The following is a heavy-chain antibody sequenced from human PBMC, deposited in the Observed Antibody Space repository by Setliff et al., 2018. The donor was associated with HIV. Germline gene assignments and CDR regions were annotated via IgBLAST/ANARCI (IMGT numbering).Heavy chain of an antibody. CDR1: GYTFTSYI. J-gene: IGHJ4*02. D-gene: IGHD1-1*01. Sequence: AASVKVSCKASGYTFTSYILHWVRQAAGQGLEWVGRIAPSSGGIHYAQKFQDRVTMTRDTSTSTVYMDLSRLRSEDTAVYYCVREFPGGTKGFDYWGQGTLVTVSS. V-gene: IGHV1-46*01. CDR2: IAPSSGGI. CDR3: VREFPGGTKGFDY.